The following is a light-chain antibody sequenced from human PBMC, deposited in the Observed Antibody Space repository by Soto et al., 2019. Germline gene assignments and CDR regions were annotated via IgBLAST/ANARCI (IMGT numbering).Light chain of an antibody. CDR3: QQNNKGPPVT. CDR2: GAS. V-gene: IGKV3-15*01. Sequence: EVVMTQSPATVSVFPGEGVTLSCRASQTISTDLAWYQQKPGQAPRLLIYGASTRATGVPDRFSGGGSRTEFTLVISSLQSEDFAVYYCQQNNKGPPVTFGGGTKVEIK. CDR1: QTISTD. J-gene: IGKJ4*01.